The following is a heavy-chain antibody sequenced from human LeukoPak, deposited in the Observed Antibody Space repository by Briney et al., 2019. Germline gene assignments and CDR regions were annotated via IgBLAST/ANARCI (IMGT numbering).Heavy chain of an antibody. Sequence: GASVKVSCKASGYTFTGYYMHWVRQAPGQGLEWMGWMNPNSGNTGYAQKFRGRVTMTRNTSISTAYMELSSLRSEDTAVYYCATTVDFDYWGQGTLVTVSS. D-gene: IGHD4-23*01. V-gene: IGHV1-8*02. CDR2: MNPNSGNT. CDR1: GYTFTGYY. J-gene: IGHJ4*02. CDR3: ATTVDFDY.